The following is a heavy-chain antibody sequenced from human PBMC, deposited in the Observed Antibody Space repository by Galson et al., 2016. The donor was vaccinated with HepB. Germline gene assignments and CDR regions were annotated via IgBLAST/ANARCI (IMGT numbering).Heavy chain of an antibody. J-gene: IGHJ6*02. CDR3: ARETGYCGGDCNVYYYYGLDV. CDR2: IWSGGTT. V-gene: IGHV3-53*01. CDR1: GFTVSNNY. Sequence: SLRLSCAASGFTVSNNYMKWVRQAPGKGLEWVSLIWSGGTTDYADSVKGRFTISRHSSKNTIYLQMNSLRVEDTAVYYCARETGYCGGDCNVYYYYGLDVWGQGTTVIVSS. D-gene: IGHD2-21*02.